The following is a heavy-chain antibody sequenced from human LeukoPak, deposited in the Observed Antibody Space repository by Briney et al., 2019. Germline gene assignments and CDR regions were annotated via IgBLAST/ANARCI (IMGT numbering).Heavy chain of an antibody. CDR3: ARDRTVVVVVAATQAHWFDP. J-gene: IGHJ5*02. Sequence: SETLSLTRTVSGDSISSSSYYWGCIRQPPGKGLEWIGSFSYSGSTYYNPSLKSRVTISVDTSKNQFSLKLSSVTAADTAVYYCARDRTVVVVVAATQAHWFDPWGQGTLVTVSS. CDR1: GDSISSSSYY. V-gene: IGHV4-39*07. D-gene: IGHD2-15*01. CDR2: FSYSGST.